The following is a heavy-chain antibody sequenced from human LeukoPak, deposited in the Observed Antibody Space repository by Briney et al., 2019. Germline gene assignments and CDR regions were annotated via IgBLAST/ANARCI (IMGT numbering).Heavy chain of an antibody. J-gene: IGHJ4*02. CDR2: ISSMGITI. CDR1: GFTFSIYE. Sequence: GGSLRLSCAASGFTFSIYEMNWGRQAPGKGLWGGSYISSMGITIYYADSVKARFNIHRDNAENSLYLQMNRLRAEDTAVYYCARGDYVWGRYRYTLDYWGQGTLVTVSS. CDR3: ARGDYVWGRYRYTLDY. D-gene: IGHD3-16*02. V-gene: IGHV3-48*03.